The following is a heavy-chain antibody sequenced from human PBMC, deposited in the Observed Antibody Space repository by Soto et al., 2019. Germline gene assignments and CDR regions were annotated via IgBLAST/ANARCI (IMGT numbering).Heavy chain of an antibody. J-gene: IGHJ6*02. V-gene: IGHV4-39*01. Sequence: SETLSLTCTVSGGSISSSSYYWGWIRQPPGKGMEWIGSIYYSGSTYYNPSLKSRVTISVDTSKNQFSLKLSSVTAADTAVYYCARRWGSKGYYYYGMDVWGQGTTVTVSS. CDR2: IYYSGST. CDR1: GGSISSSSYY. CDR3: ARRWGSKGYYYYGMDV. D-gene: IGHD3-16*01.